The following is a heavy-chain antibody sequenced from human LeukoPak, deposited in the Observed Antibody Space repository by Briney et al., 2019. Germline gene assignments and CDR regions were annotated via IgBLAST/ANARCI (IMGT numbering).Heavy chain of an antibody. D-gene: IGHD6-6*01. CDR2: ISYGGSNK. CDR3: ARDWYFIADRPTGDDY. CDR1: GFTFSSYA. J-gene: IGHJ4*02. V-gene: IGHV3-30-3*01. Sequence: GGSLRLSCAASGFTFSSYAMHWVRQAPGKGLEWVAVISYGGSNKYYADSVKGRFTISRDNSKNTLYLQMNSLRAEDTAVYYCARDWYFIADRPTGDDYWGQGTLVTVSS.